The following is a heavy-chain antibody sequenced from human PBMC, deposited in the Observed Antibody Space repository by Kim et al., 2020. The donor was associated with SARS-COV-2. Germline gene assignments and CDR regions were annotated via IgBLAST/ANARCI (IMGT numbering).Heavy chain of an antibody. V-gene: IGHV4-39*01. Sequence: NPSLKSRVTISVDTSKNQVSLKLSSVTAADTAVYYCARRWLQFLSFAFDIWGQGTMVTVSS. D-gene: IGHD5-12*01. CDR3: ARRWLQFLSFAFDI. J-gene: IGHJ3*02.